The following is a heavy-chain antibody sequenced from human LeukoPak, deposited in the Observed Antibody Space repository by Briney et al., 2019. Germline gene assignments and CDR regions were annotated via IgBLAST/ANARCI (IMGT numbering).Heavy chain of an antibody. CDR2: INHNGNVN. V-gene: IGHV3-7*03. CDR3: ARGGGLDV. CDR1: GFTFSNNA. J-gene: IGHJ6*02. D-gene: IGHD3-16*01. Sequence: GGSLRLSCAASGFTFSNNAMNWARQAPGKGLGWVASINHNGNVNYYVDSVKGRFTISRDNAKNSLYLQMSNLRAEDTAVYFCARGGGLDVWGQGATVTVSS.